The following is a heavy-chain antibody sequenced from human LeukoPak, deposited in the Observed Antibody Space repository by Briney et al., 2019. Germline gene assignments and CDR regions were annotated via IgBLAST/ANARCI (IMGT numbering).Heavy chain of an antibody. CDR3: ARETGNYYFDF. D-gene: IGHD1-7*01. CDR2: ISYDGRDK. Sequence: GGSLRLSCAASGFTFSSSVMHWVRQAPGKGLEWEAAISYDGRDKYFADSVKGRFTISRDNSKNTVDLQVNGLRAEDTAVYYCARETGNYYFDFWGQGTLVTVSS. V-gene: IGHV3-30*03. CDR1: GFTFSSSV. J-gene: IGHJ4*02.